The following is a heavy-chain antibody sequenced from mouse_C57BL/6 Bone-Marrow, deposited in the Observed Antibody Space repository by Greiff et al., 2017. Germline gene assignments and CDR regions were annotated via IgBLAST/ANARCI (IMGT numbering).Heavy chain of an antibody. J-gene: IGHJ2*01. CDR2: IDPENGDT. D-gene: IGHD1-1*01. Sequence: EVQLQQSGAELVRPGASVKLSCTASGFNIKDDYMHWVKQRPEQGLEWIGWIDPENGDTEYASKFQGKATITADTSSNTAYLQLSSLTSDDTAVYYCTTPYYYGSSFPFDYWGQGTTLTVSS. V-gene: IGHV14-4*01. CDR3: TTPYYYGSSFPFDY. CDR1: GFNIKDDY.